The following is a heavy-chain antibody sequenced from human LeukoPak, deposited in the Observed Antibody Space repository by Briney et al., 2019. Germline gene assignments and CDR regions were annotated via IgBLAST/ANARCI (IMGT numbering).Heavy chain of an antibody. D-gene: IGHD6-13*01. CDR1: GFTFSSYA. CDR2: ISGSGGST. J-gene: IGHJ3*02. V-gene: IGHV3-23*01. Sequence: GGSLRLSCAASGFTFSSYAMSWVRQAPGKGLEWVSAISGSGGSTYYADSVKGRFTISRDNSKNTLYLQMNSLRAEDTAVYYCARDSIAAAGRPTEVEEAFDIWGQGTMVTVSS. CDR3: ARDSIAAAGRPTEVEEAFDI.